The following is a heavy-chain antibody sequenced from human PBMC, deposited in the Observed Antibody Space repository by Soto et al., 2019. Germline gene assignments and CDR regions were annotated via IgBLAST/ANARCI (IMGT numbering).Heavy chain of an antibody. CDR2: VYSGGGT. CDR3: ARDRGYSYGHPLDY. D-gene: IGHD5-18*01. V-gene: IGHV3-53*02. Sequence: EVQLVETGGGLIQPGGSLRLSCAASGFTINSNYMNWVRQVPGKGLEWVSVVYSGGGTSYADSVKGRFTISRDNSKNTLYLQMNSLRAEDTAVYHCARDRGYSYGHPLDYWGQGTLVTVSS. CDR1: GFTINSNY. J-gene: IGHJ4*02.